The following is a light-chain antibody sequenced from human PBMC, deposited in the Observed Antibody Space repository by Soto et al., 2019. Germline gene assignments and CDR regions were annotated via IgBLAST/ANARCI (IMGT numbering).Light chain of an antibody. CDR3: HQYDNLPPWT. CDR1: PDISNY. Sequence: DIQMTQSPSSLSASVGDRVTITCQASPDISNYLNWYQQKPGKAPKLPIYDASRLETGVPSRFSGSGSGTDFTFTINSQQPEDIATYYCHQYDNLPPWTFGQGTKVEIK. V-gene: IGKV1-33*01. CDR2: DAS. J-gene: IGKJ1*01.